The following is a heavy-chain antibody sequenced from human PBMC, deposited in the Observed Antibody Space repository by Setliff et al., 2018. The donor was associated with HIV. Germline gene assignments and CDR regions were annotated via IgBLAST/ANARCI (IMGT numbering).Heavy chain of an antibody. Sequence: PGGSLRLSCEASGFTFSRYYMTWIRQAPGKELEWVANTNQDGTAKDYADSVKGRFTISRDNAKNSLYLQMNSLRADDTAVYYCARVDVRVAGISDYFDNWGQGTLVTVSS. D-gene: IGHD3-10*01. CDR1: GFTFSRYY. CDR3: ARVDVRVAGISDYFDN. CDR2: TNQDGTAK. V-gene: IGHV3-7*01. J-gene: IGHJ4*02.